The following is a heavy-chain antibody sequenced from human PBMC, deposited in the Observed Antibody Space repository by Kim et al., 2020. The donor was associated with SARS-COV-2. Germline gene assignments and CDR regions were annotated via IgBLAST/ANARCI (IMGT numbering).Heavy chain of an antibody. CDR2: ISTYHGNT. D-gene: IGHD5-18*01. J-gene: IGHJ4*02. CDR3: ATGGRDTAANRYFDY. V-gene: IGHV1-18*01. CDR1: GYTFTTYG. Sequence: ASVKVSCKASGYTFTTYGIAWVRQAPGQGLQWMGWISTYHGNTNYAQKFQGRVTMTTDTSTSTAYMELSSLTSDDTAVYFCATGGRDTAANRYFDYWGQGTLVTVSS.